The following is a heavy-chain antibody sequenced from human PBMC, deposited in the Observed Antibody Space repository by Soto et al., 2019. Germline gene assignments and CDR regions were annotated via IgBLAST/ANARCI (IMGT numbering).Heavy chain of an antibody. Sequence: GAPAKVTCKACGYTFASYGMCWVRQAPGQGLEWMGWISAYNGNTNYAQKLQGRVTMTEDTSTSTAYMELRSLRSDDTAAYYCAREPGYSSGPHTGNRFAPWGQGTLVTVPS. CDR3: AREPGYSSGPHTGNRFAP. CDR2: ISAYNGNT. D-gene: IGHD6-19*01. CDR1: GYTFASYG. V-gene: IGHV1-18*01. J-gene: IGHJ5*02.